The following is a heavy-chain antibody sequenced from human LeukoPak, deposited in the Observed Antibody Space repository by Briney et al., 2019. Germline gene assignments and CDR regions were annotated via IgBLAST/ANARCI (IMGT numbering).Heavy chain of an antibody. CDR2: IYYSGNT. V-gene: IGHV4-59*01. D-gene: IGHD3-9*01. J-gene: IGHJ3*02. CDR1: GGSISSYY. CDR3: ARARYVNSFYAFDI. Sequence: SETLSLTCTVSGGSISSYYWSWIRQPPGKGLEWIGYIYYSGNTDYNPSLKSRVTIFGDTSKNQFFLKLSSVTAADTAVYYCARARYVNSFYAFDIWGQGTLVTVSS.